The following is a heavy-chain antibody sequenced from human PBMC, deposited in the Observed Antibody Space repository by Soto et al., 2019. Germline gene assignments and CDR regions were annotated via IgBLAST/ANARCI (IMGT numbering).Heavy chain of an antibody. Sequence: PSETLSLTCTVSGGSISGYYWSWIRQPAGKGLEWIGRIYTGGSTNYNPSLKSRVTMSIDTSKNQFSLKLSSVTAADTAVYYCARDHLVAGNFDSWGQGTPVTVSS. CDR3: ARDHLVAGNFDS. CDR2: IYTGGST. D-gene: IGHD6-19*01. V-gene: IGHV4-4*07. J-gene: IGHJ4*02. CDR1: GGSISGYY.